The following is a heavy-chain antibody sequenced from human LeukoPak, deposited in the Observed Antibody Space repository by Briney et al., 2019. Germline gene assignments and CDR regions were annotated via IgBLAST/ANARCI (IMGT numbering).Heavy chain of an antibody. V-gene: IGHV4-34*01. CDR2: INHSGST. D-gene: IGHD1-26*01. Sequence: SETLSLTCAVYGGSFSGYYWSWIRQPPGKGLEWIGEINHSGSTNYNPSLKSRVTISVDTSKSQFSLKLSSVTAADTAVYYCAREVLGWELLYFDYWGQGTLVTVSS. J-gene: IGHJ4*02. CDR3: AREVLGWELLYFDY. CDR1: GGSFSGYY.